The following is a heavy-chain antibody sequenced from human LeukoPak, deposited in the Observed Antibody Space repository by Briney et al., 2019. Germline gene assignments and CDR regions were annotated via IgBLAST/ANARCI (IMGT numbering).Heavy chain of an antibody. J-gene: IGHJ4*02. CDR2: ISSSSYI. Sequence: PGGSLRLSCAASGFTFSSYSMNWVRQAPGKGLEWVSSISSSSYIYYADSVKGRFTISRDNAKNSLYLQMNSLRAEDTAVYYCASEYTRFLEEDYWGQGTLVTVSS. CDR3: ASEYTRFLEEDY. CDR1: GFTFSSYS. V-gene: IGHV3-21*01. D-gene: IGHD3-3*01.